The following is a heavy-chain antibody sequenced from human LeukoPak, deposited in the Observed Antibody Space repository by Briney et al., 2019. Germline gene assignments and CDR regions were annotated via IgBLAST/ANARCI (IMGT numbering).Heavy chain of an antibody. D-gene: IGHD3-22*01. Sequence: SETLSLTCTVSGGSISSYYWSWIRQPPGKGLEWIGYIYYSGSTNYDPSLKSRVTISVDTSKNQFPLKLSSVTAADTAVYYCARLDGSGYYPHYWGQGTLVTVSS. CDR2: IYYSGST. V-gene: IGHV4-59*08. CDR3: ARLDGSGYYPHY. CDR1: GGSISSYY. J-gene: IGHJ4*02.